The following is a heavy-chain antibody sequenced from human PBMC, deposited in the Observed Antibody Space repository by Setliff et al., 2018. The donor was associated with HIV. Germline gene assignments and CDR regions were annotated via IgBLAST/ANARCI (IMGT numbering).Heavy chain of an antibody. CDR3: AKSSPSIGYITDC. CDR1: GASISSDT. Sequence: SETLSLTCIVSGASISSDTWSWIRQPPGKGLQWIGFIYNSEMISYNPSLKSRVSMSLDTSKNQFSLKLTSVTAADTAVYYCAKSSPSIGYITDCWGQGAPVTVSS. D-gene: IGHD5-12*01. J-gene: IGHJ4*02. CDR2: IYNSEMI. V-gene: IGHV4-59*01.